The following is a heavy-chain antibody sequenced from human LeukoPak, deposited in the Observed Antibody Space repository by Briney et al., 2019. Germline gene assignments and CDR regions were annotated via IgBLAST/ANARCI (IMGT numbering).Heavy chain of an antibody. V-gene: IGHV3-7*01. J-gene: IGHJ4*02. CDR3: SRLGGSYYHY. CDR1: GFTFSSYW. CDR2: IKQDGSEK. D-gene: IGHD1-26*01. Sequence: GGSLRLSCAASGFTFSSYWMSWVRQAPGKCLEWVANIKQDGSEKYYVDSVKGRFTISRDNAKKSLYLQMNSLRADDTAVYYCSRLGGSYYHYWGQGTLVTVSS.